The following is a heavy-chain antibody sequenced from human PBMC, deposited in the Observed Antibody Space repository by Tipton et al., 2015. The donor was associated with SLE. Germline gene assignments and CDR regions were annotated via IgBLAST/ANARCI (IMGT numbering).Heavy chain of an antibody. D-gene: IGHD1-7*01. V-gene: IGHV3-21*01. J-gene: IGHJ4*02. CDR3: ARIAGELRSDF. Sequence: SLRLSCGASGFLFRTFPMTWVRQAPGKGLEWVSSISSSGNFKYYSDSLEGRFTISRDNAKNSLYLQMNSLRAEDTAVYYCARIAGELRSDFWGQGPLVSVSS. CDR1: GFLFRTFP. CDR2: ISSSGNFK.